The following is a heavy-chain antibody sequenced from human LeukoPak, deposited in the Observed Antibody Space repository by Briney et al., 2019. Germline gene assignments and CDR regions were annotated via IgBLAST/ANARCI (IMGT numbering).Heavy chain of an antibody. J-gene: IGHJ4*02. Sequence: PSETLSLTCAVYGGSFSGYYWSWIRQPPGKGLEWIGEINHSGSTNYNPSLKSRVTISVDTSKNQFSLKLSSVTAADTAVYYCARKRRYSSSPQFFFDYWGQGTLVTVSS. CDR2: INHSGST. CDR1: GGSFSGYY. V-gene: IGHV4-34*01. D-gene: IGHD6-13*01. CDR3: ARKRRYSSSPQFFFDY.